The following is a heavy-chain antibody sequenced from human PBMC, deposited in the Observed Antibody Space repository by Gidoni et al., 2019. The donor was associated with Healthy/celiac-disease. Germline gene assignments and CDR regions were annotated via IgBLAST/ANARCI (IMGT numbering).Heavy chain of an antibody. CDR1: GGSISSSSYY. CDR2: IYYSGST. Sequence: QLQLQESGPGLVKPSETLSLTCTVSGGSISSSSYYWGWIRQPPGKGLEWIGSIYYSGSTYYNPSLKSRVTISVDTSKNPFSLKLSSVTAADTAVYYCARHAAMVQGVGWFDPWGQGTLVTVSS. D-gene: IGHD3-10*01. J-gene: IGHJ5*02. V-gene: IGHV4-39*01. CDR3: ARHAAMVQGVGWFDP.